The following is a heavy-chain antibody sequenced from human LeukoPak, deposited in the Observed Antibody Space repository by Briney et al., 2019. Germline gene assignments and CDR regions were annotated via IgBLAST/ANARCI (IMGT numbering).Heavy chain of an antibody. Sequence: GGSLRLSCAASGFTFSDSYMSWIRQAPGKGLEWVSYISSSGSTIYYADSVKGRFTISRDNAKNSLYLQMNSLRAEDTAVYYCARDNDYEEIDYWGQGTLVTVSS. D-gene: IGHD4-17*01. J-gene: IGHJ4*02. CDR1: GFTFSDSY. V-gene: IGHV3-11*01. CDR2: ISSSGSTI. CDR3: ARDNDYEEIDY.